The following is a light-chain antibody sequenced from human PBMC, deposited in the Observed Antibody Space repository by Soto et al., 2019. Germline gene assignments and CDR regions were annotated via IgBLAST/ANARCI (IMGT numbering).Light chain of an antibody. J-gene: IGKJ5*01. V-gene: IGKV3-11*01. CDR3: QQRGET. Sequence: IVLTQSPGTLSLSPGERATLSCRASQSVTTFLAWYQQKPGQAPRLLIYDASDRATGVPARFSGSGSGTDFTLTISSLEPDDFAVYYCQQRGETFGPGTRLEIK. CDR1: QSVTTF. CDR2: DAS.